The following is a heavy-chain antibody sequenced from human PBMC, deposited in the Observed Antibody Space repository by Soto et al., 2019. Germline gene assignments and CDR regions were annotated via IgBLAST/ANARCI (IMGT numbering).Heavy chain of an antibody. CDR2: IYYSGST. CDR1: GGSISSSSYY. J-gene: IGHJ4*02. V-gene: IGHV4-39*01. Sequence: SETLSLTCTFSGGSISSSSYYWGWIRQPPGKGLEWIGSIYYSGSTYYNPSLKSRVTISVDTSKNQFSLKLSSVTAADTAVYYCARRVAYSSSSGYFDYWGQGTLVTVSS. CDR3: ARRVAYSSSSGYFDY. D-gene: IGHD6-6*01.